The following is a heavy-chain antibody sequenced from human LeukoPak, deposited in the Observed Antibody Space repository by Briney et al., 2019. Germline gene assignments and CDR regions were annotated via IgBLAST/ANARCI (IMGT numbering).Heavy chain of an antibody. CDR1: GGSISSGGSY. CDR2: IYYSGST. Sequence: SQTLSLTCTVSGGSISSGGSYWSWIRQHPGKGLEWIGYIYYSGSTYYNPSLKSRVTVSVDTSKNQFSLKLSSVTAADTAVYYCARGLRGSSWYRGYFDYWGQGTLVTVSS. D-gene: IGHD6-13*01. V-gene: IGHV4-31*03. CDR3: ARGLRGSSWYRGYFDY. J-gene: IGHJ4*02.